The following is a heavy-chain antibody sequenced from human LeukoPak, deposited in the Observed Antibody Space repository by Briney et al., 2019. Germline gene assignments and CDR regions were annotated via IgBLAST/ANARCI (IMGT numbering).Heavy chain of an antibody. J-gene: IGHJ4*02. CDR1: GFTIANYW. CDR3: ARVSLRYCTSSSCSPDY. Sequence: PGGSLRLSCAASGFTIANYWMTWVRQAPGKGPGWVANIKQDGSETYYVDSVEGRFTISRDNAQNSLYLQMNSLRAEDTAVYYCARVSLRYCTSSSCSPDYWGQGTLVTVSS. D-gene: IGHD2-2*01. CDR2: IKQDGSET. V-gene: IGHV3-7*01.